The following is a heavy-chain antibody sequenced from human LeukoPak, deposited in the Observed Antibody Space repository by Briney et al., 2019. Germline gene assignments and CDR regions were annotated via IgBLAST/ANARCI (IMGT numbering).Heavy chain of an antibody. J-gene: IGHJ4*02. V-gene: IGHV4-30-2*01. Sequence: SETLSLTCAVSGGSISSGGYSWSWIRQPPGKGLEWIGYIYHSGSTYYNPSLKSRVTISVDRFKNQFSLKLSSETAADTAVYYCARGAAAGFDYWGQGTLVTVSS. CDR2: IYHSGST. CDR3: ARGAAAGFDY. D-gene: IGHD6-13*01. CDR1: GGSISSGGYS.